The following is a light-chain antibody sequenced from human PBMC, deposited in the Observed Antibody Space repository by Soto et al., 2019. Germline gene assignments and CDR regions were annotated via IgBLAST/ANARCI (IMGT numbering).Light chain of an antibody. CDR2: GAS. V-gene: IGKV3D-20*02. Sequence: EIVLTQSPGTLSLSPGERATLSCRASQSVPSDWLAWYRHKPGQAPRLLIYGASSRATGVPDRVSGSGSGTDFTLTIDNLEPEDFAIYYCQQRSNWPPITFGQGTRLEI. J-gene: IGKJ5*01. CDR3: QQRSNWPPIT. CDR1: QSVPSDW.